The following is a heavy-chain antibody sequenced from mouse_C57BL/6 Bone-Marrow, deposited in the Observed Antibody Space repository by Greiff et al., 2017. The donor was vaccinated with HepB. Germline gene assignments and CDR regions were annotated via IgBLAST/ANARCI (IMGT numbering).Heavy chain of an antibody. CDR2: ISNGGGST. D-gene: IGHD2-4*01. CDR1: GFTFSDYY. Sequence: DVQLVESGGGLVQPGGSLKLSCAASGFTFSDYYMYWVRQTPEKRLEWVAYISNGGGSTYYPDTVKGRFTISRDNAKNTLYLQMSRLKSEDTAMYYCARRGITTHFDYWGQGTTLTVSS. J-gene: IGHJ2*01. V-gene: IGHV5-12*01. CDR3: ARRGITTHFDY.